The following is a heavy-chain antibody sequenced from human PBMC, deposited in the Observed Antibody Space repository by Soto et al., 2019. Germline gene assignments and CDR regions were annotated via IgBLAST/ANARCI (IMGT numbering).Heavy chain of an antibody. Sequence: SETLSLTCTVSGGSISSGAYYWGWIRQHPGKGLEWIGYISHRGTAYYTPSLKSRVSLSVDPSKSQFSLNVTSLTAADTAVYYCARVSATGTRWFDPSGPVTLVTVSS. J-gene: IGHJ5*02. D-gene: IGHD6-13*01. CDR3: ARVSATGTRWFDP. CDR1: GGSISSGAYY. CDR2: ISHRGTA. V-gene: IGHV4-31*03.